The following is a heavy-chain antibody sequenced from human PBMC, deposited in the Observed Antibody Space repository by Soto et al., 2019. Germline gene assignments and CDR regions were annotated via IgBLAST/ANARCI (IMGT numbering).Heavy chain of an antibody. J-gene: IGHJ6*02. CDR2: TYYRSKWYN. D-gene: IGHD6-13*01. Sequence: PSQTLSLTCAISGDSVSSNSAAWNWIRQSPSRGLEWLGRTYYRSKWYNDYAVSVKSRITINPDTSKNQFSLQLNSVTPEDTAVYYCAREQHQLVPTYSYYDMDVWGQGITVSVSS. CDR3: AREQHQLVPTYSYYDMDV. V-gene: IGHV6-1*01. CDR1: GDSVSSNSAA.